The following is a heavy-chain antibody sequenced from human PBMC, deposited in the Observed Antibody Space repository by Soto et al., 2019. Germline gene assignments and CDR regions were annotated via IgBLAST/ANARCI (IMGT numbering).Heavy chain of an antibody. CDR3: AREFYGDYSHYYYMDV. Sequence: ASVKVSCKASGYTFTSYDINWVRQATGQGLEWMGWMNPNSGNTGYAQKFQGRVTMTRNTSISTAYMELSSLRSEDTAVYYCAREFYGDYSHYYYMDVWGKGTTVTVSS. J-gene: IGHJ6*03. CDR2: MNPNSGNT. CDR1: GYTFTSYD. V-gene: IGHV1-8*01. D-gene: IGHD4-17*01.